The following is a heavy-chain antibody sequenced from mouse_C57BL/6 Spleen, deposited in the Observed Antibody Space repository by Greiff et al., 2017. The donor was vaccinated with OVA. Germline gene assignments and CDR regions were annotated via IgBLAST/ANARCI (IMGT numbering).Heavy chain of an antibody. D-gene: IGHD1-1*01. CDR2: ISNGGGST. CDR3: ERQGNYYGSSLRYFDV. V-gene: IGHV5-12*01. Sequence: EVQVVESGGGLVQPGGSLKLSCAASGFTFSDYYMYWVRQTPEKRLEWVAYISNGGGSTYYPDTVKGRFTISRDNAKNTLYLQMSRLKSEDTARYYCERQGNYYGSSLRYFDVWGTGTTVTVSS. CDR1: GFTFSDYY. J-gene: IGHJ1*03.